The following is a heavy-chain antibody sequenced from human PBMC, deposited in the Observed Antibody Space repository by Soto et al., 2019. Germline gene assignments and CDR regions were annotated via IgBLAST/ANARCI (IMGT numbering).Heavy chain of an antibody. Sequence: QVQLVESGGGVVQPGRSLRLSCAASGFTFSSYGMHWVRQAPGKGLEWVAVIWYDGSNKYYADYVKGRLTISRDNSKNTLYLQMNHLRAEDTAVYYCARDSYYYGSGIDYWGQGTLVTVSS. D-gene: IGHD3-10*01. CDR3: ARDSYYYGSGIDY. CDR2: IWYDGSNK. V-gene: IGHV3-33*01. J-gene: IGHJ4*02. CDR1: GFTFSSYG.